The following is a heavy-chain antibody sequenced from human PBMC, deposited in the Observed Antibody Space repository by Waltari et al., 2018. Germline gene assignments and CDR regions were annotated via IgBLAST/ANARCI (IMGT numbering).Heavy chain of an antibody. D-gene: IGHD1-26*01. V-gene: IGHV1-69*12. J-gene: IGHJ3*02. CDR2: MIPIYGTP. Sequence: QVQLVQSGPEVTKSGSPVTVSCKASGGAFGSYAITWVRQAPGHGLEWVGGMIPIYGTPNFAQKFQGRVTFTADESTTTAYMERTSLKSEDTAIYYCARRNLGYAFDIWGQGTLVTVSS. CDR1: GGAFGSYA. CDR3: ARRNLGYAFDI.